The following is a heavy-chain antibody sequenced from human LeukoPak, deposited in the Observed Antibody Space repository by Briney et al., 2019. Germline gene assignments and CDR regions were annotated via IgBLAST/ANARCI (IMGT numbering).Heavy chain of an antibody. D-gene: IGHD2-8*02. J-gene: IGHJ2*01. Sequence: GGSLRLSCLASGFTFSGQYMSWVRQAPGKGLEWVASIRPDSSAKMYADSVKGRFSISRDNAKNTLFLQMDSLRVEDSAVYFSARPEHYNERKGTVGVYLDFWGRGTLVTVSS. CDR1: GFTFSGQY. CDR3: ARPEHYNERKGTVGVYLDF. V-gene: IGHV3-7*03. CDR2: IRPDSSAK.